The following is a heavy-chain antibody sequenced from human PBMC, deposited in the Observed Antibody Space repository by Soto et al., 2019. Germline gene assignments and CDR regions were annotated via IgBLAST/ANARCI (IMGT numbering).Heavy chain of an antibody. D-gene: IGHD5-12*01. CDR1: GFTFSDYY. Sequence: QVQLVESGGGLVKPGGSLRLSCAASGFTFSDYYMSWIRQAPGKGLEWVSYIGRSSGDTNYADSVKGRFTISRDNAKNSLYLQMNSLRAEDTAVYYCARAGYSGYDYFEYWGQGTLVTVSS. V-gene: IGHV3-11*06. CDR3: ARAGYSGYDYFEY. J-gene: IGHJ4*02. CDR2: IGRSSGDT.